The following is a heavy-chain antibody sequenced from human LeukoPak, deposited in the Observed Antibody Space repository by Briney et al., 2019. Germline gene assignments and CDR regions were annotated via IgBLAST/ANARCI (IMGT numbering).Heavy chain of an antibody. D-gene: IGHD2-15*01. CDR2: IGTTDDT. J-gene: IGHJ4*02. CDR3: AKSRIVDHRGYFDY. V-gene: IGHV3-23*01. CDR1: GFSFSSYD. Sequence: GGSLRLSCVASGFSFSSYDMSWVRQAPGKGLEWVSYIGTTDDTYYSDSVKGRFTISRDNYKDTLYLQMHSLGAEDTAIYYCAKSRIVDHRGYFDYWGQGTLVTVSS.